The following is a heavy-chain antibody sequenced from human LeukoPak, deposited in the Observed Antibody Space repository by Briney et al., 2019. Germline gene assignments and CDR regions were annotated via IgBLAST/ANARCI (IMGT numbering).Heavy chain of an antibody. J-gene: IGHJ4*02. CDR2: IYHSGST. D-gene: IGHD2-2*02. Sequence: PSETLSLTCTVSGYSISSGYYWGWIRQPPGKGLEWIGSIYHSGSTYYNPSLKSRVTISVDTSKNQFSLKLGSVTAADTAVYYCARDGPDIVVVPAAILPLDYWGQGTLVTVSS. V-gene: IGHV4-38-2*02. CDR1: GYSISSGYY. CDR3: ARDGPDIVVVPAAILPLDY.